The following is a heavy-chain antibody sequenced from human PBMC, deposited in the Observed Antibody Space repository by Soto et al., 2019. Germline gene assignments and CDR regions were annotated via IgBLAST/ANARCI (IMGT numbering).Heavy chain of an antibody. CDR3: ATAKLLLPWLFDY. J-gene: IGHJ4*02. D-gene: IGHD2-15*01. CDR2: IYSGGST. Sequence: GGSLRLSCAASGFTVSSNYMSWVRQAPGKGLEWVSVIYSGGSTYYADSVKGRFIISRDDSKNTLFLQMYSLRAEDTAVYYCATAKLLLPWLFDYWGQGTLVTVSS. CDR1: GFTVSSNY. V-gene: IGHV3-66*01.